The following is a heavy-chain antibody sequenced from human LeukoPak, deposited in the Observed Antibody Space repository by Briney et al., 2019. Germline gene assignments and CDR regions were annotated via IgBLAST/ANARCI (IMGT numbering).Heavy chain of an antibody. Sequence: GESLKISCKGSGYSFTSYWIGWVRQMPGKGLEWMGIIYPGDSDTRYSPSFQGQVTILADKSISTAYLQWSSLKASDTAMYYCARFPVEYYDSSGPFDYWGQGTLVTVSS. CDR1: GYSFTSYW. CDR2: IYPGDSDT. V-gene: IGHV5-51*01. CDR3: ARFPVEYYDSSGPFDY. J-gene: IGHJ4*02. D-gene: IGHD3-22*01.